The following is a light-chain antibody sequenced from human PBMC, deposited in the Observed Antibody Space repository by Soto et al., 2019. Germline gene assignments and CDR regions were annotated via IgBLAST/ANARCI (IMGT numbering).Light chain of an antibody. CDR2: GAS. CDR3: QQCGGSPT. J-gene: IGKJ1*01. V-gene: IGKV3-20*01. CDR1: QRISSTF. Sequence: EIVLTQSPGTLSLSPGERASLSCRASQRISSTFLAWYQQKPGQAPRLLIYGASSRATGIPDRFSGSGSGTDFTLTISRLEAEDFAMYYCQQCGGSPTFGQGPKVEVK.